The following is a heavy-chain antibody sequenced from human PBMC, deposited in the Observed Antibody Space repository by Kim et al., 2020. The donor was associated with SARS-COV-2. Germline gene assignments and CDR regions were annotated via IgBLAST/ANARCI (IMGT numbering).Heavy chain of an antibody. Sequence: GGSLRLSCAASGFTFSSYGMHWVRQAPGKGLEWVAVIWYDGSNKYYADSVKGRFTISRDNSKNTLYLQMNSLRAEDTAVYYCAREGRGYSGYDYWGQGTLVTVSS. D-gene: IGHD5-12*01. CDR2: IWYDGSNK. J-gene: IGHJ4*02. V-gene: IGHV3-33*01. CDR1: GFTFSSYG. CDR3: AREGRGYSGYDY.